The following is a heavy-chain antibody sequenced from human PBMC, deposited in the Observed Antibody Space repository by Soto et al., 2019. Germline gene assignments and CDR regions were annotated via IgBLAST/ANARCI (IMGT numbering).Heavy chain of an antibody. Sequence: QVQLVESGGGVVQPGRSLRLSCAASGFTFSSYGMHWVRQAPGKGLEWVAVISYDGSNKYYADSVKGRFTISRDNSKNTLYLQMNRLRAEDTAVYYCAKPRQITSLLLYDFDYWGQGTLVTVSS. CDR2: ISYDGSNK. CDR1: GFTFSSYG. V-gene: IGHV3-30*18. CDR3: AKPRQITSLLLYDFDY. D-gene: IGHD2-15*01. J-gene: IGHJ4*02.